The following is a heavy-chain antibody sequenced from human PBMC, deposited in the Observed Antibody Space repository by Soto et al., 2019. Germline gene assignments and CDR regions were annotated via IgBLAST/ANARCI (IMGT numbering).Heavy chain of an antibody. J-gene: IGHJ4*02. Sequence: PSETLSLTCTVSGGSISSGGYYWSWIRQPSGKGLEWIGYIYDNGNTDYNPSLKSRVTMSVDTSKNQFSLRLSSVTPADTAVYYRARGRNMFSIWGQGAWVTVSS. D-gene: IGHD3-3*02. V-gene: IGHV4-31*03. CDR1: GGSISSGGYY. CDR3: ARGRNMFSI. CDR2: IYDNGNT.